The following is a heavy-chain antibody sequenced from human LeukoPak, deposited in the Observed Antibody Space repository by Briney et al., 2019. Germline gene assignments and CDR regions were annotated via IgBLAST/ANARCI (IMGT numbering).Heavy chain of an antibody. J-gene: IGHJ4*02. V-gene: IGHV1-46*01. CDR3: ATGGEYMNTFCDF. CDR1: GFTFTTSY. Sequence: GASVKVSCKASGFTFTTSYMHWVRQAPGQGLEWMGVINPSGGDPTYAQRFRNRVTMTGDTSTSTVYMELSSLRAEDTAVYYCATGGEYMNTFCDFWGQGTLVTVSS. D-gene: IGHD2/OR15-2a*01. CDR2: INPSGGDP.